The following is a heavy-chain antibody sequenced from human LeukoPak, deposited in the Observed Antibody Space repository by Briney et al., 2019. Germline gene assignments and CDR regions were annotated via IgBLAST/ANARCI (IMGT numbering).Heavy chain of an antibody. V-gene: IGHV3-21*01. CDR2: ISSSSSYI. CDR3: ARGPRDSSGLYYFDY. CDR1: GFTVRNNY. D-gene: IGHD3-22*01. Sequence: GGSLRLSCAASGFTVRNNYMTWVRQAPGKGLEWVSSISSSSSYIYYADSVKGRFTISRDNAKNSLYLQMNSLRAEDTAVYYCARGPRDSSGLYYFDYWGQGTLVTVSS. J-gene: IGHJ4*02.